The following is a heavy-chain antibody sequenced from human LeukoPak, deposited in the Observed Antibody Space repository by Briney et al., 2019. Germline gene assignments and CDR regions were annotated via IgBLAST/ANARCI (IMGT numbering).Heavy chain of an antibody. CDR3: ARDANRVGATGASDI. V-gene: IGHV1-46*01. CDR1: GYTFTSYY. J-gene: IGHJ3*02. Sequence: ASVKVSCKASGYTFTSYYMHWVRQAPGQGLEWMGIINPSGGSTSYAQKFQGRVTMTRDTSTSTVYMELSSLRSEDTAVYYCARDANRVGATGASDIWGQGTMVTVSS. D-gene: IGHD1-26*01. CDR2: INPSGGST.